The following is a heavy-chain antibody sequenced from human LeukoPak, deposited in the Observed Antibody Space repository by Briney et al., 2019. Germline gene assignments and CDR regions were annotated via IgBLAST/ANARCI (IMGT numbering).Heavy chain of an antibody. D-gene: IGHD3-3*01. CDR1: GGSFSGYY. Sequence: SETLSLTCAVYGGSFSGYYWSWIRQPPGKGLEWIGEINHSGSTNYNPSLKSRVTISVDTSKNQFSLKLSSVTAADTAVYYCARVPGVRFLEWLSYFDYWGQGTLVTVPS. CDR3: ARVPGVRFLEWLSYFDY. CDR2: INHSGST. V-gene: IGHV4-34*01. J-gene: IGHJ4*02.